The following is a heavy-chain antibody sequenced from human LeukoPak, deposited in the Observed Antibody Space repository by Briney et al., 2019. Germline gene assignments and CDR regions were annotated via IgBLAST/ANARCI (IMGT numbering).Heavy chain of an antibody. CDR2: IYYSGST. D-gene: IGHD6-6*01. CDR3: ARGAGIAARDFDY. Sequence: PSETLSLTCTVSGGSISSYYWSWIRQPPGKGLEWIGYIYYSGSTNYNPSLKSRVTISVDTSKNQFSLKLSSVTAADTAVYYCARGAGIAARDFDYXXQGPLVTVSS. V-gene: IGHV4-59*01. J-gene: IGHJ4*02. CDR1: GGSISSYY.